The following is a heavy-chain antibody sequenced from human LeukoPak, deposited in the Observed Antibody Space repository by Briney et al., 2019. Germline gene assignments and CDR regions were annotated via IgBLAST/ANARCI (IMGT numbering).Heavy chain of an antibody. CDR1: GFSFSDHN. Sequence: GGSLRLSCAVSGFSFSDHNMNWVRQAPGKGLEWVASISSRSNYIYYADSLKGRVTVSRDNARNSLFLQMTSLRAEDTAVYYCARVAPGEYYDILTGYFHFDYWGQGTLVTVSS. V-gene: IGHV3-21*01. J-gene: IGHJ4*02. CDR3: ARVAPGEYYDILTGYFHFDY. D-gene: IGHD3-9*01. CDR2: ISSRSNYI.